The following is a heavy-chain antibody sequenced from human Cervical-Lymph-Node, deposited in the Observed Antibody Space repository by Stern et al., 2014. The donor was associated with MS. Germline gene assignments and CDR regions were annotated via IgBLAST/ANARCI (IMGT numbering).Heavy chain of an antibody. V-gene: IGHV2-70*20. CDR2: IDWAGGR. D-gene: IGHD1/OR15-1a*01. CDR1: GFSLRTSGMY. CDR3: ASINGGADGTGVDY. Sequence: ESGPALVKPTQTLTLTCTVSGFSLRTSGMYVSWVRQSPGKALEWLAIIDWAGGRYYATSLKDRLSISKVTSKNQVILTMTNMDPVDTGTYYCASINGGADGTGVDYWGQGTLVTVSS. J-gene: IGHJ4*02.